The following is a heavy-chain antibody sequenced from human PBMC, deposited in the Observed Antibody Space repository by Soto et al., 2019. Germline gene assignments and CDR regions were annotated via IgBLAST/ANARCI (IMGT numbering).Heavy chain of an antibody. CDR1: GGSISSGGYY. V-gene: IGHV4-31*03. J-gene: IGHJ5*02. CDR3: ARGLNLGDNWFDP. CDR2: IYYSGST. Sequence: LSLTCTVSGGSISSGGYYWSWIRQHPGKGLEWIGYIYYSGSTYYNPSLKSRLNISVDMSKNQFSLKLSSVTAADTAVYYCARGLNLGDNWFDPWGQGTLVTVSS. D-gene: IGHD5-12*01.